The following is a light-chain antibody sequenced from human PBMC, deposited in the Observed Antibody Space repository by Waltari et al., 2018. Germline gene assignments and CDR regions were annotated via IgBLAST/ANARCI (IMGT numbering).Light chain of an antibody. V-gene: IGLV3-1*01. J-gene: IGLJ2*01. CDR3: AAWDNSTFVV. CDR1: KLPGKY. Sequence: SFELTQTPSVSVPPGQTASITCSGEKLPGKYVSWHQHKAGQSPVLVIYQDNRRPSGIPQRFSVFHSGNTVTLNISGTKSLDEADYYCAAWDNSTFVVVGGGTNVTVL. CDR2: QDN.